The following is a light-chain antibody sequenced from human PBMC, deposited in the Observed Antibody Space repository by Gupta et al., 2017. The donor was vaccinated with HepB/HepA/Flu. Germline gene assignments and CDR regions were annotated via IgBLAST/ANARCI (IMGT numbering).Light chain of an antibody. J-gene: IGKJ3*01. CDR3: QHRDGACVT. Sequence: EIVLAQSAGTLWLSPGDRATLSCRASQTISGAYFSWSQQKPDQTPRLIIFVRSVGDTGLADRFSGAGTGTHFPPTNSRQEPEDFAVYYCQHRDGACVTFGHGTKVEFK. CDR2: VRS. CDR1: QTISGAY. V-gene: IGKV3-20*01.